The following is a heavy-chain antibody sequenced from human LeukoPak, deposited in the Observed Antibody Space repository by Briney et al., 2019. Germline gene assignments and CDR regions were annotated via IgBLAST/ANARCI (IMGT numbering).Heavy chain of an antibody. J-gene: IGHJ3*02. D-gene: IGHD7-27*01. CDR1: GGSVSSNNYY. CDR2: MCYSGIT. Sequence: SETLSLTCTVSGGSVSSNNYYWSWIRQPPGKGLEWIGYMCYSGITNYNPSLKSRATMSADTSKNQFSLKLSSVTAADTAVYYCARDWGGIWGQGTMVTVSS. CDR3: ARDWGGI. V-gene: IGHV4-61*01.